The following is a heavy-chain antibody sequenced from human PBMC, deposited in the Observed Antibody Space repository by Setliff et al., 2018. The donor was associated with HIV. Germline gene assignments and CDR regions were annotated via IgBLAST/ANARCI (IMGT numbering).Heavy chain of an antibody. CDR2: LYYSGST. J-gene: IGHJ4*02. D-gene: IGHD3-3*01. CDR3: ARASIIGVAFDF. CDR1: GGSISSSSYS. Sequence: LSLTCTVSGGSISSSSYSWGWIRQPPGKGLEWIGNLYYSGSTYYNPSLKSRVTTSVDPSKSQFSLKLTSVTAADTAVYYCARASIIGVAFDFWGQGTLVTVSS. V-gene: IGHV4-39*07.